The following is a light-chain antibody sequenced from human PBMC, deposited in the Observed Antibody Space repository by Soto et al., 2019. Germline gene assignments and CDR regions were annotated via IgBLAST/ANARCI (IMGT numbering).Light chain of an antibody. CDR3: QQYGSSPST. Sequence: EILWTRCPGTRSLYPEERATLSCRASQSVSSNYITWYQQKPGQAPRRLIFGASSRATGIPDRFSGSGSGTDFTLTISRLEPEDFAVYYCQQYGSSPSTFGQGTKVDIK. CDR2: GAS. J-gene: IGKJ1*01. V-gene: IGKV3-20*01. CDR1: QSVSSNY.